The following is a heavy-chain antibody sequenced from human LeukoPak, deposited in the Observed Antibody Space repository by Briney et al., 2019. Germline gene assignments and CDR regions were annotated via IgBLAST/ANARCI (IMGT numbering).Heavy chain of an antibody. Sequence: ASVKVSCKASGYTFTSYGISWVRPAPGQGLEWMGWISGDNGSTNYAQKLQGRVTMTTDTSTTTAYMELRSLRSDDSAIYYCAREDTRRGSRGYFDYWGQGTLVTVSS. V-gene: IGHV1-18*01. CDR1: GYTFTSYG. CDR2: ISGDNGST. J-gene: IGHJ4*02. D-gene: IGHD2-2*01. CDR3: AREDTRRGSRGYFDY.